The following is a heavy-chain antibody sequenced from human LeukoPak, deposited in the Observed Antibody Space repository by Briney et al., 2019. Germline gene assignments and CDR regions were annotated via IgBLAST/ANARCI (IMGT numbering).Heavy chain of an antibody. CDR2: IRYDGSNK. CDR1: GFTFSSYG. CDR3: AKARELVPAASGKYYFDY. D-gene: IGHD2-2*01. J-gene: IGHJ4*02. Sequence: GGSLRLSCAASGFTFSSYGMHWVRQAPGKGLEGVAFIRYDGSNKYYADSVKGRFTISRDNSKNTLYLQMNSLRAEDTAVYYCAKARELVPAASGKYYFDYWGQGTLVTVSS. V-gene: IGHV3-30*02.